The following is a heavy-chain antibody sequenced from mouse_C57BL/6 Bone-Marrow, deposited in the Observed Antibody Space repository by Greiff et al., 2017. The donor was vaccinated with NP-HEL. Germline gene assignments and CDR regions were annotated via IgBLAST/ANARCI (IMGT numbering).Heavy chain of an antibody. J-gene: IGHJ1*03. Sequence: VQLQESGAELARPGASVKMSCKASGYTFTSYSMHWVKQRPGQGLEWIGYINPSSGYTKYNQKFKDKATLTADKSSSTAYMQLSSLTSEVSAVYYCTKLGRRDWYFDVWGTGTTVTVSS. D-gene: IGHD1-3*01. CDR1: GYTFTSYS. V-gene: IGHV1-4*01. CDR3: TKLGRRDWYFDV. CDR2: INPSSGYT.